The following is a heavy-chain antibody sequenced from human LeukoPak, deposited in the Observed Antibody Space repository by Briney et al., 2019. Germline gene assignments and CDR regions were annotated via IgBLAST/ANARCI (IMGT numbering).Heavy chain of an antibody. CDR1: GGSISSGGYS. CDR2: IYHSGST. J-gene: IGHJ5*02. Sequence: PSETLSLTCAVSGGSISSGGYSWSWIRQPPGKGLEWIGYIYHSGSTYYNPSLKSRVTISVDRSKNQFSLKLSSVTAADTAVYYCARGGWRYDFWSGYPPARPFDPWGQGTLVTVSS. D-gene: IGHD3-3*01. CDR3: ARGGWRYDFWSGYPPARPFDP. V-gene: IGHV4-30-2*01.